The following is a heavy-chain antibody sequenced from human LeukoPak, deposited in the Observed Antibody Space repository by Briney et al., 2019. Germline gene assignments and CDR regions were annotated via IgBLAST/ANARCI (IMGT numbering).Heavy chain of an antibody. D-gene: IGHD6-19*01. V-gene: IGHV4-39*01. CDR1: GGSISSSRDY. J-gene: IGHJ4*02. Sequence: SETLSLTCTVSGGSISSSRDYWGWIRQPPGKGLEWIGSIYYSGSTYYNPSLKSRVTISVDTSKNQFSLKLSSVTAADTAVYCCARHVEIAVAGPIDYWGQGTLVTVSS. CDR3: ARHVEIAVAGPIDY. CDR2: IYYSGST.